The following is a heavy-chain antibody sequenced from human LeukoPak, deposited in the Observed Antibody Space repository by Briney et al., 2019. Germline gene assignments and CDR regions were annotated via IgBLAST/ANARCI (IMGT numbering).Heavy chain of an antibody. V-gene: IGHV3-21*01. Sequence: PGGSLRLSCAASGFTFSSYSMNWVRQAPGKGLEWVSSISSSSSYIYYAGSVKGRFTISRDNAKNSLYLQMNSLRAEDTAVYYCAIDTLPNTHYSSSWKGWGQGTLVTVSS. CDR1: GFTFSSYS. J-gene: IGHJ4*02. CDR2: ISSSSSYI. D-gene: IGHD6-13*01. CDR3: AIDTLPNTHYSSSWKG.